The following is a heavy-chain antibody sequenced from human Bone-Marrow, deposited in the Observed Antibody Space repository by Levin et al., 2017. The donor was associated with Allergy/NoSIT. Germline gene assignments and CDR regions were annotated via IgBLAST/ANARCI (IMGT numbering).Heavy chain of an antibody. J-gene: IGHJ4*02. CDR3: ARGGHCGGGTCYSDYFDY. CDR1: GFTFSDHY. D-gene: IGHD2-15*01. Sequence: PGGSLRLSCAVSGFTFSDHYMDWVRQAPGKGLEWLGRSRNKANGYTTEYAASVNGRFTVSRDDSKNSLHLQMNGLETEDTAVYYCARGGHCGGGTCYSDYFDYWGQGTLVTVSS. CDR2: SRNKANGYTT. V-gene: IGHV3-72*01.